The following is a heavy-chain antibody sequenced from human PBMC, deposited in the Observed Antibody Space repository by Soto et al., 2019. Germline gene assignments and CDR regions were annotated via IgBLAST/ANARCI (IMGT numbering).Heavy chain of an antibody. D-gene: IGHD2-8*01. CDR1: GFTVSSNY. CDR2: IYSGGST. CDR3: ARERDGHNPNWFDL. Sequence: EVQVVETGGGLIQPGGSLRLSCAVSGFTVSSNYMSWVRQPPGKGPEWVSDIYSGGSTYYADSVKGRFTISRDNSKNTLYLQMNSLSAEDTAVYYCARERDGHNPNWFDLWGQGTLVTVSS. V-gene: IGHV3-53*02. J-gene: IGHJ5*02.